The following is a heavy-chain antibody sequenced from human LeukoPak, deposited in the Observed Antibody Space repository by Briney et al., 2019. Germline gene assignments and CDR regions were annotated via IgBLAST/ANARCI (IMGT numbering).Heavy chain of an antibody. D-gene: IGHD5-18*01. V-gene: IGHV4-59*01. CDR1: GGSISSYY. J-gene: IGHJ3*02. CDR3: ARDLGVMVRAFDI. CDR2: IYYSGST. Sequence: SETLSLTCTVSGGSISSYYWSWIRLPPGKRLEWIGYIYYSGSTSYNPSLKSRVTISVDTSKNQISLKLSSVTAADTAVYYCARDLGVMVRAFDIWGQGTMVTVSS.